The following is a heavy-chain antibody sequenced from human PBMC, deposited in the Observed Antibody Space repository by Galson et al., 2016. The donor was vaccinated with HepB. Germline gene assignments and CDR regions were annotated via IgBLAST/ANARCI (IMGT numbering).Heavy chain of an antibody. CDR3: ATAMDYAFDI. Sequence: SLRLSCAASGFSFSNFAMYWVRQAPGKGLEWVAAIGYEGRSKYYIDSVKGRFTISRDNSKNTFSLQMNSLRVEDTALYYCATAMDYAFDIWGQGTMVNVAS. V-gene: IGHV3-30*03. CDR1: GFSFSNFA. CDR2: IGYEGRSK. D-gene: IGHD3/OR15-3a*01. J-gene: IGHJ3*02.